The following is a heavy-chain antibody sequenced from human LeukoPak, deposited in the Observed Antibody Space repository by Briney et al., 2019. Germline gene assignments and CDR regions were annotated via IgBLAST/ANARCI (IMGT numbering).Heavy chain of an antibody. J-gene: IGHJ4*02. CDR2: IYTGGNT. CDR3: ARGDDSGYYDYFDY. D-gene: IGHD3-22*01. Sequence: GGSLRLSCAASGFTVDSNYLSWVRQAPGKGLEWVSTIYTGGNTYYAAPVKGRFTISRDSSKNTVFLHMNSLRAEDTAMYYCARGDDSGYYDYFDYWGQGALVTVSS. V-gene: IGHV3-53*01. CDR1: GFTVDSNY.